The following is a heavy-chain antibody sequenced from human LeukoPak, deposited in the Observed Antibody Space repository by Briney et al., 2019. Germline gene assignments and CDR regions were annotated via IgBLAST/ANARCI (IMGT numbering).Heavy chain of an antibody. CDR2: TSDGGGTT. J-gene: IGHJ5*02. Sequence: GGSLRLSCAASGFTFSNYAMSWVRQAPEKRLEWVSGTSDGGGTTYYADSVKGRFTISRDNSKNTLYLQMNSLRAEDTAVYYCAKATTSKADVAWFDPWGQGTLVTVSS. D-gene: IGHD5-12*01. CDR1: GFTFSNYA. CDR3: AKATTSKADVAWFDP. V-gene: IGHV3-23*01.